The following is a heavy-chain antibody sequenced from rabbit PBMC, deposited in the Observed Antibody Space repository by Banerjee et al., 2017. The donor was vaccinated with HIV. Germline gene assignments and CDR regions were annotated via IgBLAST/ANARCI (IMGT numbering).Heavy chain of an antibody. V-gene: IGHV1S45*01. J-gene: IGHJ4*01. D-gene: IGHD6-1*01. Sequence: QEQLEESGGDLVKPEGSLTLTCTASGFSFNNKYVMCWVRQAPGKGLEWIACINSNTGNTVYASWVNGRFTISSDNAQNTVDLKMTSLTAADTATYFCARVVYAGYGYANDYFNLWGPGTLVTVS. CDR3: ARVVYAGYGYANDYFNL. CDR2: INSNTGNT. CDR1: GFSFNNKYV.